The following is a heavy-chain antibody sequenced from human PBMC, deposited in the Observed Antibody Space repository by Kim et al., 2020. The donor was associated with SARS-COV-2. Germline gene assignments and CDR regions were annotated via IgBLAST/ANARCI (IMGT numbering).Heavy chain of an antibody. D-gene: IGHD3-16*01. CDR1: GFTVSSNY. J-gene: IGHJ3*02. CDR2: IYSGGST. CDR3: ARDRWGDAFDI. Sequence: GGSLRLSCAASGFTVSSNYMSWVRQAPGKGLEWVSVIYSGGSTYYADSVKGRFTISRDNSKNTLYLQMNSLRAEDTAVYYCARDRWGDAFDIWGQGTMVTVSS. V-gene: IGHV3-66*01.